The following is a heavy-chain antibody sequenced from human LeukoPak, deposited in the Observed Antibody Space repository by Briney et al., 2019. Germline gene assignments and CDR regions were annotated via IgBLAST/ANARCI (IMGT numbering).Heavy chain of an antibody. J-gene: IGHJ5*02. Sequence: GGSLRLSCAASGFSFSSYSMNWVRQAPGMGLEWVSSISSSSSYIYYADSVKGRFTISRDNAKNSLYLQMNSLRAEDTAVYYCARDGYCTNGVCYGWFDPWGQGTLVTVSS. CDR1: GFSFSSYS. CDR3: ARDGYCTNGVCYGWFDP. D-gene: IGHD2-8*01. V-gene: IGHV3-21*01. CDR2: ISSSSSYI.